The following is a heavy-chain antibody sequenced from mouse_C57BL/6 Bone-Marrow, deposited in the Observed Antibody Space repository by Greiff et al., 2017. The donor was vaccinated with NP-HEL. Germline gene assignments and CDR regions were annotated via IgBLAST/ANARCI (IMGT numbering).Heavy chain of an antibody. V-gene: IGHV1-64*01. CDR2: IHPNSGST. J-gene: IGHJ1*03. D-gene: IGHD4-1*01. Sequence: QVQLQQPGAELVKPGASVKLSCKASGYTFTSYWMHWVKQRPGQGLEWIGMIHPNSGSTNYTEKFKSKATLTVDKSSSTAYMPLSRLTAEDSAVYYCARRAGTKWYFDVWGTGTTVTVSS. CDR1: GYTFTSYW. CDR3: ARRAGTKWYFDV.